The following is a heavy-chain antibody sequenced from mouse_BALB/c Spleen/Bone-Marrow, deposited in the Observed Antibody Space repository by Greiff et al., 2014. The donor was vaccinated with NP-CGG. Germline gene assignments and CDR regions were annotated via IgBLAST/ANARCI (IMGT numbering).Heavy chain of an antibody. CDR1: GYSFTSYW. V-gene: IGHV1-5*01. J-gene: IGHJ4*01. Sequence: VQLQQSGTVLARPGASVKMSCKASGYSFTSYWMHWVKQRPGQGLEWIGAIYPGNSDTSYNQKFKGKAKLTAVTSASTAYMELGSLTNEDSAVYYCTNGYDYYAMDYWGQGTSVTVSS. CDR2: IYPGNSDT. CDR3: TNGYDYYAMDY. D-gene: IGHD2-2*01.